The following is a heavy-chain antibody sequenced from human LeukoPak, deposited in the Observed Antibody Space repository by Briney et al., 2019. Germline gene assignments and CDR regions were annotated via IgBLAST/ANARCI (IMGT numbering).Heavy chain of an antibody. Sequence: GGSLRLSCAASGFTVSSNYMSRVRQAPGKGLEWVSVIYSGGSTYYADSVKGRFTISRDNSKNTLYLQMNSLRAEDTAVHYCARDSRSVVVPAAIRANFDYWGQGTLVTVSS. CDR1: GFTVSSNY. J-gene: IGHJ4*02. V-gene: IGHV3-66*01. CDR3: ARDSRSVVVPAAIRANFDY. D-gene: IGHD2-2*01. CDR2: IYSGGST.